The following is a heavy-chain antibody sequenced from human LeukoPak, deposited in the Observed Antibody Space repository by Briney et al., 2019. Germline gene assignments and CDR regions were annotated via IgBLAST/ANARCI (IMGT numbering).Heavy chain of an antibody. Sequence: ASVKVSCKASGYTFTSYGISWVRQAPGQGLEWMGWISAYNGNTNYAQKLQGRVTMTTDTSTSTAYMELGSLRSDDTAVYYCARDLSAIAVAGDDAFDIWGQGTMVTVSS. CDR3: ARDLSAIAVAGDDAFDI. D-gene: IGHD6-19*01. V-gene: IGHV1-18*01. J-gene: IGHJ3*02. CDR1: GYTFTSYG. CDR2: ISAYNGNT.